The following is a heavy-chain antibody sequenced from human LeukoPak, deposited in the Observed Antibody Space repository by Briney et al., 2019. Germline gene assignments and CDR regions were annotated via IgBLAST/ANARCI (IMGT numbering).Heavy chain of an antibody. CDR1: GFTFSSYA. CDR2: IYSGGNT. J-gene: IGHJ4*02. V-gene: IGHV3-23*05. Sequence: GGSLRLSCAASGFTFSSYAMSWVRQAPGKGLEWVSFIYSGGNTHYSDSVKGRFTISRDNSKNALYLQMNTLRAEDTAVYYCARRAGEYSHPYDYWGQGTLVTVSS. D-gene: IGHD4-17*01. CDR3: ARRAGEYSHPYDY.